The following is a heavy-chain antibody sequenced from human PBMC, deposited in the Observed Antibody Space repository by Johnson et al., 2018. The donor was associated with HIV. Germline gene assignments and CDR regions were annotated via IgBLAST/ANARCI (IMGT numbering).Heavy chain of an antibody. CDR2: ISYDGSNK. Sequence: VQLVESGGGLVKPGGSLRLSCAASGFTFSSYAMHWVRQAPGKGLEWVAVISYDGSNKYYADSVKGRFTISRDNSKNTLFLQMNSLRADDTAMYYCATSTASDALDIWGQGTMVTVSS. J-gene: IGHJ3*02. CDR3: ATSTASDALDI. V-gene: IGHV3-30*04. CDR1: GFTFSSYA. D-gene: IGHD1-1*01.